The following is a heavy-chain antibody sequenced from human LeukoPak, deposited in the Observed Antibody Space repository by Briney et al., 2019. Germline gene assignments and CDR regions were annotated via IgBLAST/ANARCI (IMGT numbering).Heavy chain of an antibody. Sequence: GGSLRLSCAVSGFTFSSYEMNWVRQAPGKGLEWVSYISSSGSTIYYADSVKGRFTICRDNAKNSLYLQMNSLRAEDTAVYYCARGRAGNYYYYGMDVWGQGTTVTVSS. CDR2: ISSSGSTI. V-gene: IGHV3-48*03. CDR1: GFTFSSYE. CDR3: ARGRAGNYYYYGMDV. D-gene: IGHD6-19*01. J-gene: IGHJ6*02.